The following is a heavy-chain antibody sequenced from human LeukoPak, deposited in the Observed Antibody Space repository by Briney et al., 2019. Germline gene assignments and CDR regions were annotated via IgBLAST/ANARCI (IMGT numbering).Heavy chain of an antibody. Sequence: GGSLRLSCAASGFTFSSYAMSWVRQAPGKGLEWVSSISSSSSYIYYADSVKGRFTISRDNAKNSLYLQMNSLRAEDTAVYYCASMLDYGDYGDYWGQGTLVTVSS. V-gene: IGHV3-21*01. CDR3: ASMLDYGDYGDY. D-gene: IGHD4-17*01. J-gene: IGHJ4*02. CDR2: ISSSSSYI. CDR1: GFTFSSYA.